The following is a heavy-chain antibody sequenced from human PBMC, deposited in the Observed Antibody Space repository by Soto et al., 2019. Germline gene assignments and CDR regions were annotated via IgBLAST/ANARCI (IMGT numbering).Heavy chain of an antibody. CDR3: TVGSEWELLTDFDY. V-gene: IGHV3-15*07. J-gene: IGHJ4*02. D-gene: IGHD1-26*01. CDR2: IKSKTDGGTT. CDR1: GFTFSNAW. Sequence: GGSLRLSCAASGFTFSNAWMNWVRQAPGKGLEWVGRIKSKTDGGTTDYAAPVKGRFTISRDDSKNTLYLQMNSLKTEDTAVYYCTVGSEWELLTDFDYWGQGTLVTVSS.